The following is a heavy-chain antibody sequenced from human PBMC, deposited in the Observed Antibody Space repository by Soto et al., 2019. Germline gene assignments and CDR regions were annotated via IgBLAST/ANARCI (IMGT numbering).Heavy chain of an antibody. CDR2: ISYDGSNK. CDR1: GFTFSSYG. J-gene: IGHJ4*02. D-gene: IGHD6-19*01. CDR3: ARVAGTYSSGYHFDY. Sequence: PGGSLRLSCAASGFTFSSYGMHWVRQAPGKGLEWVAVISYDGSNKYYADSVKGRFTISRDNSKNTLYLQMNSLRAEDTAVYSCARVAGTYSSGYHFDYWGQGPLVTVSS. V-gene: IGHV3-30*03.